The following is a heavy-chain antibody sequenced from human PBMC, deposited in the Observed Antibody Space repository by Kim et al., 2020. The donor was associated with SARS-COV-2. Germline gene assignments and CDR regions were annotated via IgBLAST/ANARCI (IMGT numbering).Heavy chain of an antibody. CDR3: TRIPAMTLAFWYAFDI. J-gene: IGHJ3*02. CDR1: GFSFSGSP. V-gene: IGHV3-73*01. Sequence: GGSLRLSCAASGFSFSGSPLHWVRQASGKGLEWVGRIRSKANSYATGYAASVKGRFTSSRDDSKNTAYLEMSGLKTEDTALYYCTRIPAMTLAFWYAFDISGQETMVTLSS. D-gene: IGHD3-3*02. CDR2: IRSKANSYAT.